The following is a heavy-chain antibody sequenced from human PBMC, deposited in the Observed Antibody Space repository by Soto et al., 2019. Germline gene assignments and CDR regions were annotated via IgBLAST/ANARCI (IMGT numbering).Heavy chain of an antibody. D-gene: IGHD2-15*01. J-gene: IGHJ4*02. CDR3: ARARFVIGGFRSNLYCFDY. CDR1: GGTFRTDA. V-gene: IGHV1-69*01. Sequence: QVQLVQSGAEVKKPGSSVRVSCKASGGTFRTDAFSWVRQAPGQGLEWMGGIIPMLRTANYTQKFQGRVTVTADDSKSTAYMELSGLRVEDTAVYYCARARFVIGGFRSNLYCFDYWGQGTLVNVSS. CDR2: IIPMLRTA.